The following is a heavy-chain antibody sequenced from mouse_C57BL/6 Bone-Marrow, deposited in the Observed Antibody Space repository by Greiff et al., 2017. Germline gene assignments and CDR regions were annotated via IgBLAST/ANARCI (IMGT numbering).Heavy chain of an antibody. J-gene: IGHJ2*01. CDR3: GVRRGLDY. D-gene: IGHD2-14*01. CDR2: IIPSSGYT. Sequence: QVQLQQSGAELTRPGASVKMSCKASGYTFTSYTMHWVKQRPGQGLEWIGYIIPSSGYTKYNQKFKDKATLTADKSSSTAYRQLSSLTAEDSAVYDCGVRRGLDYWGQGTTLTVSS. CDR1: GYTFTSYT. V-gene: IGHV1-4*01.